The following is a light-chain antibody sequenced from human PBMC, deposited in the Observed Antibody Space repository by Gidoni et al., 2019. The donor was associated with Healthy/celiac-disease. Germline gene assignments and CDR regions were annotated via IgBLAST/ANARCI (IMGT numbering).Light chain of an antibody. Sequence: IQRTQSPSTLSASVGDRVTITRRASQSISSWLAWYQQKPGKAPKLLIYKASSLESGVPSRFSGSGSGTEFTLNISSLQADDVATYYCQQDNSYPWTFGQGTKVEIK. J-gene: IGKJ1*01. CDR3: QQDNSYPWT. CDR1: QSISSW. CDR2: KAS. V-gene: IGKV1-5*03.